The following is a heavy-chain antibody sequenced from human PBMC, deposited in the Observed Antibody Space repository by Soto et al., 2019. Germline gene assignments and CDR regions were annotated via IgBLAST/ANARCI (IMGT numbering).Heavy chain of an antibody. V-gene: IGHV4-59*01. CDR1: GGSISSYY. J-gene: IGHJ6*02. D-gene: IGHD3-9*01. Sequence: SETLSLTCSVSGGSISSYYWSWIRQPPGKGLEWIGYIYYSGSTKYNPSLKSRLTISVDTSKNQISLKLSSVTAADTAVYYCARDETGFHYYGVDVWGQGTTVTVSS. CDR3: ARDETGFHYYGVDV. CDR2: IYYSGST.